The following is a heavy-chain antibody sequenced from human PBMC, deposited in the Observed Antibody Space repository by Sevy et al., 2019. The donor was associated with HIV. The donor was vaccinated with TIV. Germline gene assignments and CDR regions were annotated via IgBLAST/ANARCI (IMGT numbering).Heavy chain of an antibody. CDR2: IYYSGST. J-gene: IGHJ4*02. V-gene: IGHV4-39*01. Sequence: SETLSLTCTVSGGSISSSSYYWGWIRQPPGKGLEWIGSIYYSGSTYYNPSLKSRVTISVDTSKNQFSLKLSSVTAADTAVYYCASGWVRDIGVVPAAMGVDYWGQGTLVTVSS. CDR3: ASGWVRDIGVVPAAMGVDY. D-gene: IGHD2-2*01. CDR1: GGSISSSSYY.